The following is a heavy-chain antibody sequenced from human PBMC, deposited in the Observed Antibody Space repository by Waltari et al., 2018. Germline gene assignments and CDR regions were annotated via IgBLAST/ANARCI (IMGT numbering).Heavy chain of an antibody. CDR1: GGSISSSSYY. CDR3: ARHAPKMDIVVMVAASH. CDR2: IFYSGRT. D-gene: IGHD2-15*01. J-gene: IGHJ4*02. V-gene: IGHV4-39*01. Sequence: QVQLQESGPGLVKPSEILSLTCTVSGGSISSSSYYWGWIRQSPGKGLEWIGSIFYSGRTYYNPSLKSRVTMSVDTSKNQFSLKLSSVTAADTAVYYCARHAPKMDIVVMVAASHWGQGTLVTVSS.